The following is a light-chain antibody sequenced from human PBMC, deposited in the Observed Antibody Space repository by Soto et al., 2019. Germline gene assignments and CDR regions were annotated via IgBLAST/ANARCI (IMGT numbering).Light chain of an antibody. V-gene: IGLV1-51*02. CDR1: SSNIGNNY. CDR2: ESN. Sequence: QSVLTQPPSVSAAPGQKVTISCSGSSSNIGNNYVSWYQQLPGTAPKLLIYESNKRPSGIPDRFSGSKSGTSATLGITGLQTGDEADYYCGTWDSSLGAGVLGGGTKLTVL. J-gene: IGLJ3*02. CDR3: GTWDSSLGAGV.